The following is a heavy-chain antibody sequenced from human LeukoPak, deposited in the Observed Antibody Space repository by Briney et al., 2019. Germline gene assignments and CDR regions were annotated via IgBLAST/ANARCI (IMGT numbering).Heavy chain of an antibody. D-gene: IGHD5-18*01. V-gene: IGHV4-4*07. CDR2: IYSSGST. CDR3: ARGTPTDTTMITI. J-gene: IGHJ4*02. Sequence: SGTLSLTCTVSGTSISSYYWNWIRQPAGKGLEWIGRIYSSGSTNLNPSLKSRVTMSVVRSKNQFSLRLSSVTAADTAIYYCARGTPTDTTMITIWGQGTLVTVSS. CDR1: GTSISSYY.